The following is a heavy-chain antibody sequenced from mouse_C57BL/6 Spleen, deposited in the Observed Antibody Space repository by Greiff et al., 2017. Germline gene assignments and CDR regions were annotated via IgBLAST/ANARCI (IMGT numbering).Heavy chain of an antibody. CDR3: ARSGEITTGGFAC. D-gene: IGHD1-1*01. V-gene: IGHV1-54*01. CDR2: INPGSGGT. J-gene: IGHJ3*01. CDR1: GYAFTNYL. Sequence: QVQLQQSGAELVRPGTSVKVSCKASGYAFTNYLIEWVKQRPGQGLEWIGVINPGSGGTNYNEKFKGKATLTADKSSSTAYMQLSSLTSEDSAFYFCARSGEITTGGFACWGQGTLVTVSA.